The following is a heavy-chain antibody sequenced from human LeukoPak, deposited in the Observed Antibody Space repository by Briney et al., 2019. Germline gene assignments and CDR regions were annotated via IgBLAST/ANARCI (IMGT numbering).Heavy chain of an antibody. CDR3: ARVGHYYDSSGYRFDP. J-gene: IGHJ5*02. Sequence: ASVKVSCKASGYTFTSYYMHWVRQAPGQGLEWMGIINPSGGSTSYAQKFQGRVTMTRDTSTSTVYMELSSLRSEDTAVYYCARVGHYYDSSGYRFDPWGQGTLVTASS. V-gene: IGHV1-46*03. CDR2: INPSGGST. D-gene: IGHD3-22*01. CDR1: GYTFTSYY.